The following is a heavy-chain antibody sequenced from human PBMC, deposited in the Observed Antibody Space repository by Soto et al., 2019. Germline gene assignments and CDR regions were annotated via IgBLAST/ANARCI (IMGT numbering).Heavy chain of an antibody. D-gene: IGHD6-13*01. CDR2: ISAYNGNT. Sequence: QVQLVQSGAEVKKPGASVKVSCKASGYTFTSYGISWVRQAPGQGLEWMGWISAYNGNTNYAQKLQGRVTMTTATSTITASMELRRLRSDDTAVYDCARCSGIAAAGTDFDYWGQGTLVTVSS. J-gene: IGHJ4*02. V-gene: IGHV1-18*01. CDR3: ARCSGIAAAGTDFDY. CDR1: GYTFTSYG.